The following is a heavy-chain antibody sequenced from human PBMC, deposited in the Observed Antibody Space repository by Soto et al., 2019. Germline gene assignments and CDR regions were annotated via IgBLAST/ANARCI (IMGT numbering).Heavy chain of an antibody. Sequence: ASVKVSCKASGYTFTTYYMHWVRQAPGQGLEWMGRINASNGNTNYAQKFQGRVTITRDTSTSTAYMELSSLRSDDTAVYYCARGGSLYWYFDLWGRGTLVTV. J-gene: IGHJ2*01. CDR1: GYTFTTYY. CDR2: INASNGNT. D-gene: IGHD1-26*01. CDR3: ARGGSLYWYFDL. V-gene: IGHV1-3*01.